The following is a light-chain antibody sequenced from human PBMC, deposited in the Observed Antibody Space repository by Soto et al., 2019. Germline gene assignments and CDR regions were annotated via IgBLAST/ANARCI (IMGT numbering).Light chain of an antibody. J-gene: IGKJ5*01. CDR3: QQANSFPLT. CDR1: QDISRW. Sequence: DMQMTQSPSSVSASVGDRVTITCRASQDISRWLAWYQQKPGKAPILLIYAASSLQRGVPSRFSGSGSGTDFTLTISSLQPEDFATYYCQQANSFPLTFGQGTRLEIK. CDR2: AAS. V-gene: IGKV1-12*01.